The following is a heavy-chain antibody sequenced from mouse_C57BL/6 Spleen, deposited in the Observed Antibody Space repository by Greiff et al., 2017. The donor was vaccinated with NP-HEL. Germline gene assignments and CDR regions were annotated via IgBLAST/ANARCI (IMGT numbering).Heavy chain of an antibody. V-gene: IGHV1-72*01. J-gene: IGHJ4*01. D-gene: IGHD4-1*01. Sequence: QVQLKQPGAELVKPGASVKLSCKASGYTFTSYWMHWVKQRPGRGLEWIGRIDPNSGGTKYNEKFKSKATLTVDKPSSTAYMQLSSLTSEDSAVYYCAWGVYYYAMDYWGQGTSVTVSS. CDR3: AWGVYYYAMDY. CDR1: GYTFTSYW. CDR2: IDPNSGGT.